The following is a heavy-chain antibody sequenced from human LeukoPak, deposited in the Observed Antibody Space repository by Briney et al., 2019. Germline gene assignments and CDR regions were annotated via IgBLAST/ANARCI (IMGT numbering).Heavy chain of an antibody. CDR1: GFTFSNYN. V-gene: IGHV3-21*01. CDR3: AKDLSLFGSGGVDY. CDR2: ITSTSSYI. J-gene: IGHJ4*02. D-gene: IGHD3-10*01. Sequence: PGGSLRLSCAASGFTFSNYNMNWVRQAPEKGLEWVPSITSTSSYIYYADSVKGRFTISRDNAENSLYLQMNSLRAEDTAVYYCAKDLSLFGSGGVDYWGQGTLVTVSS.